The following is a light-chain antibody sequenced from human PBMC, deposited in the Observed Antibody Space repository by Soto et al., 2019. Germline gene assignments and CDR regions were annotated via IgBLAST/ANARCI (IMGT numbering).Light chain of an antibody. J-gene: IGLJ1*01. CDR2: DVS. CDR3: SSYAGSVYV. V-gene: IGLV2-8*01. Sequence: QSALTQPPSASGSPGQSVSISCTGTSRDVGAYNYVSWYQQHPGKAPKLMIYDVSKRPSGVPDRFSGSKSGNTASLTVSGLQAEDEADYYCSSYAGSVYVFGTGTKLTVL. CDR1: SRDVGAYNY.